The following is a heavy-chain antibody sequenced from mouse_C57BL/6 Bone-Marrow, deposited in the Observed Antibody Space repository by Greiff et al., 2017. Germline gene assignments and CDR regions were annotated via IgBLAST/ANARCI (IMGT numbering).Heavy chain of an antibody. Sequence: QVQLQQPGAELVRPGSSVKLSCKASGYTFTSYWMHWVKQRPIQGLEWIGNIDPSDSETHYNQKFKDKATLTVDKSSSTAYIQLSSLTSEDSAVYYCARGYPRDFDYWGQGTTLTVSS. CDR1: GYTFTSYW. V-gene: IGHV1-52*01. J-gene: IGHJ2*01. D-gene: IGHD5-1-1*01. CDR3: ARGYPRDFDY. CDR2: IDPSDSET.